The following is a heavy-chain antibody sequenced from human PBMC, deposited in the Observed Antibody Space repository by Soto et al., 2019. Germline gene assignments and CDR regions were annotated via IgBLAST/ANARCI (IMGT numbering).Heavy chain of an antibody. CDR2: ISGSGGST. CDR1: GFTFSSYG. CDR3: AKELLRYFDWLSDYYYYGMDV. J-gene: IGHJ6*02. Sequence: GGFLRLSCAASGFTFSSYGRSWVRQAPGKGLEWVSAISGSGGSTYYADSVKGRFTISRDNSKNTLYLQMNSLRAEDTAVYYCAKELLRYFDWLSDYYYYGMDVWGQGTTVTVSS. V-gene: IGHV3-23*01. D-gene: IGHD3-9*01.